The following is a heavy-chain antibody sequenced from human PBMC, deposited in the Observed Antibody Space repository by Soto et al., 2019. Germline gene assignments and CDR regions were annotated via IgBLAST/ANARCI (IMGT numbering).Heavy chain of an antibody. Sequence: PSETLSLTCTVSGGSVSSGSYYWSWIRQPPGKGLEWIGYIYYSGSTNYNPSLKSRVTISVDTSKNQFSLKLSSVTAADTAVYYCARTSRDSSGWYYYGMDVWGQGTTVTVSS. J-gene: IGHJ6*02. CDR2: IYYSGST. D-gene: IGHD6-19*01. CDR3: ARTSRDSSGWYYYGMDV. CDR1: GGSVSSGSYY. V-gene: IGHV4-61*01.